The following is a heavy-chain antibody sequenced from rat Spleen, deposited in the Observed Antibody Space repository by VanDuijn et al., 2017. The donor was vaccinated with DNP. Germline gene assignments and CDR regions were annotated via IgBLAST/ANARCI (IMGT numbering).Heavy chain of an antibody. CDR3: TTVRLPGYSLFDY. Sequence: EVQLVESGGGLVQPGRSLKLSCAASGFTFSDYAMAWVRQSPKKGLEWVASITNEGSSTYYGDSVKGRFTISRDNAKSTLYLQMDSLRSEDTATYYCTTVRLPGYSLFDYWGQGVMVTVSS. J-gene: IGHJ2*01. CDR1: GFTFSDYA. V-gene: IGHV5-22*01. D-gene: IGHD1-4*01. CDR2: ITNEGSST.